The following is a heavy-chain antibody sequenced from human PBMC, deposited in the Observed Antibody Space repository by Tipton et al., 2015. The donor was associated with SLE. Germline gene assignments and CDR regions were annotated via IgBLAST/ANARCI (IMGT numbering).Heavy chain of an antibody. V-gene: IGHV4-39*07. Sequence: TLSLTCTVSCGSTSSRRYYWGWIRQPPGKGMEGIASIYYRGSTYYNQSLKSRVTISVDTSKNQFSLRLSSVTAADTAVYYCARDAFRGAFDIWGQGTMVTVSS. J-gene: IGHJ3*02. CDR2: IYYRGST. CDR1: CGSTSSRRYY. D-gene: IGHD3-10*01. CDR3: ARDAFRGAFDI.